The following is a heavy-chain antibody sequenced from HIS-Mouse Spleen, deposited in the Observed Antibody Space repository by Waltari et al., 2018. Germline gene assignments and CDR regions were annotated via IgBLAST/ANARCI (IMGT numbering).Heavy chain of an antibody. V-gene: IGHV4-39*07. J-gene: IGHJ2*01. CDR3: AREIPYSSSWYDWYFDL. Sequence: QLQLQESGPGLVKPSETLSLTGTVSGGSISSSSYYWGWIRQPPGKGLEWIGSIYYSGRPYYNPSLKSRVTISVDTSKDQFSLKLSSVTAADTAVYYCAREIPYSSSWYDWYFDLWGRGTLVTVSS. CDR1: GGSISSSSYY. CDR2: IYYSGRP. D-gene: IGHD6-13*01.